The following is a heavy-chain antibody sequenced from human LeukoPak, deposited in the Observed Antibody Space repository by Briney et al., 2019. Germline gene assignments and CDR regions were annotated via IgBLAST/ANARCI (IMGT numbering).Heavy chain of an antibody. Sequence: ASVKVSCKVSGYTLTELSMHWVRQAPGKGLECMGGFDPEDGETIYAQKFQGRVTMTEDTSTDTAYMELSSLRSEDTAVYYCETEGQQLAKDAFDIWGQGTMATVSS. V-gene: IGHV1-24*01. D-gene: IGHD6-13*01. J-gene: IGHJ3*02. CDR1: GYTLTELS. CDR3: ETEGQQLAKDAFDI. CDR2: FDPEDGET.